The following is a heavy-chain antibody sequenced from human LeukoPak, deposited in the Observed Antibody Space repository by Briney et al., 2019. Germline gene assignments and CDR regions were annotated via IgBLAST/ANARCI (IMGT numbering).Heavy chain of an antibody. J-gene: IGHJ3*02. CDR2: MNPNSGNT. V-gene: IGHV1-8*03. CDR1: GYTFTSYD. Sequence: GASVKVSCKASGYTFTSYDINWVRQATGQGLEWMGWMNPNSGNTGYAQKFQGRVTITRNTSTSTAYMELSSLRSEDTAVYYCARARDGYNSYDAFDIWGQGTMVTVSS. CDR3: ARARDGYNSYDAFDI. D-gene: IGHD5-24*01.